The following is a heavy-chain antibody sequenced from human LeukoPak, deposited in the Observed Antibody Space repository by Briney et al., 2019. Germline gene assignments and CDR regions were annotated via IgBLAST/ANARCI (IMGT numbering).Heavy chain of an antibody. Sequence: SETLSLTCTVSGGSISSYYWSWIRQPPGKGLEWIGYIYHSGSTYYNPSLKSRVTISVDRSKNQFSLKLSSVTAADTAVYYCARDGTIAAAGTGFTGAFDIWGQGTMVTVSS. CDR3: ARDGTIAAAGTGFTGAFDI. D-gene: IGHD6-13*01. V-gene: IGHV4-59*12. J-gene: IGHJ3*02. CDR2: IYHSGST. CDR1: GGSISSYY.